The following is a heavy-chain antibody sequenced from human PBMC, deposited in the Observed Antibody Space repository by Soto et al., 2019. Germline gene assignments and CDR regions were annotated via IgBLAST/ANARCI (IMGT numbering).Heavy chain of an antibody. CDR3: AKDSNKYSSSLRGRYFDY. CDR2: ISGGGSNT. D-gene: IGHD4-4*01. Sequence: VQLVESGGGLVYPGGSLRLSCAASGFPFSSYVMSWVRQAPGKGLEWVSGISGGGSNTFYADSVKGRFTISRDNSKNTLLLQMNSLGAEDTAVYYCAKDSNKYSSSLRGRYFDYWGQGIGVTVSS. CDR1: GFPFSSYV. J-gene: IGHJ4*02. V-gene: IGHV3-23*04.